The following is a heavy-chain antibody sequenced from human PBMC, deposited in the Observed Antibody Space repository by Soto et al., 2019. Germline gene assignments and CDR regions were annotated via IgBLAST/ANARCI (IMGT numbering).Heavy chain of an antibody. CDR3: ARVVRSSGYLDY. V-gene: IGHV4-34*01. D-gene: IGHD3-22*01. J-gene: IGHJ4*02. Sequence: SETLSLTCAVYGGSFSGYYWSWIRQPPGKGLEWIGEINHSGSTNYNPSLKSRVTISVDTSKNQFSLKLSSVTAADTAVYYCARVVRSSGYLDYWGQGTLVTVSS. CDR1: GGSFSGYY. CDR2: INHSGST.